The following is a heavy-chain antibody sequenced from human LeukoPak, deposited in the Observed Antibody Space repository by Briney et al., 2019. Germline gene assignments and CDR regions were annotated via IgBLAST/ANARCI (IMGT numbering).Heavy chain of an antibody. CDR1: GFTFSSSW. J-gene: IGHJ4*02. V-gene: IGHV3-74*01. D-gene: IGHD5-18*01. CDR2: ISSDGSSS. CDR3: ARSSGYGYDY. Sequence: GGSLRLSCEASGFTFSSSWMHWVRQAPGKGLVWVSRISSDGSSSSYADTVKGRFTISRDNAKNTLSLQMNSLRAEDTAVYYCARSSGYGYDYWGQGTLVTVSS.